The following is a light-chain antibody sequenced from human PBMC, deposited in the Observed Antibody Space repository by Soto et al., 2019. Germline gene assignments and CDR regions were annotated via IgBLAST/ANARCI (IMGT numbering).Light chain of an antibody. CDR1: SSDVGGYNY. Sequence: QSVLTQPASVSGSPGQSITISCTGTSSDVGGYNYVSWYQQHPGKAPKFMIYAVSNRPSGVSTRISGSKSGNTASLTISGLQAEDEADYYCCSYAGSYTHYVXGTGTKVTVL. CDR3: CSYAGSYTHYV. J-gene: IGLJ1*01. CDR2: AVS. V-gene: IGLV2-14*01.